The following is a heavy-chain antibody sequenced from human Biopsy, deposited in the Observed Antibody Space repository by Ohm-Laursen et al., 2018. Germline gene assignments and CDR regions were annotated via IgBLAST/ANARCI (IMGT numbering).Heavy chain of an antibody. CDR3: ARDSRRTAREGGMDV. Sequence: SLRLSCTASGFIFDDYAMNWVRQAPGKGLEWISYISETSSHIYDADSVKGRFTVARDNAKNSLYLQLNSLRAEDTAVYYCARDSRRTAREGGMDVWGQGTTVTVSS. CDR1: GFIFDDYA. V-gene: IGHV3-21*01. J-gene: IGHJ6*02. D-gene: IGHD6-6*01. CDR2: ISETSSHI.